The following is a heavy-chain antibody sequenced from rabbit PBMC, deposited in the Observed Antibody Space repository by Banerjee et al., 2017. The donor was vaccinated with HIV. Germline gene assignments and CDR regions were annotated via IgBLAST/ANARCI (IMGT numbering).Heavy chain of an antibody. CDR2: IYVGSGNT. V-gene: IGHV1S45*01. D-gene: IGHD7-1*01. CDR3: LRRWHSTDL. J-gene: IGHJ4*01. CDR1: GFDFSSNA. Sequence: QEQLEESGGDLVKPEGSLTLTCTASGFDFSSNAMCWVRQAPGKGLEWIGCIYVGSGNTYYASWAKGRFTISKTSSTTVTLQMTSLTAADTATYFCLRRWHSTDLWGPGTLVTVS.